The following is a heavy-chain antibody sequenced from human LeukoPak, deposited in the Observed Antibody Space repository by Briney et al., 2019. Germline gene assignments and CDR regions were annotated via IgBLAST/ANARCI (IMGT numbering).Heavy chain of an antibody. J-gene: IGHJ5*02. CDR2: IYSGGST. D-gene: IGHD6-13*01. Sequence: GSLRLSCAASGFTVSSNYMSWVRQAPGKGLEWVSVIYSGGSTYYADSVKGRFTISRDNSKNTLYLQMNSLRAEDTAVYYCASVLTGYSSSFPWGQGTLVTVFS. CDR1: GFTVSSNY. CDR3: ASVLTGYSSSFP. V-gene: IGHV3-66*02.